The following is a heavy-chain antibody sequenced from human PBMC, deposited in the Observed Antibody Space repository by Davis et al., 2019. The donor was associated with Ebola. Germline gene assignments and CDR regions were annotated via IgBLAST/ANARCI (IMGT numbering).Heavy chain of an antibody. Sequence: SETLSLTCTVSGGSVSNYYWSWIRQSPGKGLEWIGYIYYRGSTNYNPSLKSRVTISVDTSKNQFSLKLSSVTAADTAVYYCAKDLTLWFGELDYWGQGTLVTVSS. D-gene: IGHD3-10*01. V-gene: IGHV4-59*02. CDR1: GGSVSNYY. CDR3: AKDLTLWFGELDY. J-gene: IGHJ4*02. CDR2: IYYRGST.